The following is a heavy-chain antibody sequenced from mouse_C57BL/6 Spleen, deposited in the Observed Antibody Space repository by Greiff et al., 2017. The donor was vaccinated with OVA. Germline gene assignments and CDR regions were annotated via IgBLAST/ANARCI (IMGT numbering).Heavy chain of an antibody. V-gene: IGHV1-69*01. Sequence: QVQLQQPGAELVMPGASVKLSCKASGYTFTSYWMHWVKQRPGQGLERIGEIDPSDSYTNYNQKFKGKSTLTVDKSSSTAYMQLSSLTSEDSAVYYCARYYSNPYAMDYWGQGTSVTVSS. CDR3: ARYYSNPYAMDY. J-gene: IGHJ4*01. CDR2: IDPSDSYT. D-gene: IGHD2-5*01. CDR1: GYTFTSYW.